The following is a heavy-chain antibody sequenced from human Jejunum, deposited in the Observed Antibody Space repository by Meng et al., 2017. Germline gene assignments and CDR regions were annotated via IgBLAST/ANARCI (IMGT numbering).Heavy chain of an antibody. Sequence: SLMPSCAASGFTLSSYPMRWLRQAPGKGLEWVAVISYDGGTKLYADSVKGRFTITRDSFKNTLYLQTNSLRAEDTAVYYCVRDAKRGWRNYFDYWGQGTLVTVSS. CDR1: GFTLSSYP. V-gene: IGHV3-30*01. J-gene: IGHJ4*01. CDR3: VRDAKRGWRNYFDY. CDR2: ISYDGGTK. D-gene: IGHD2-15*01.